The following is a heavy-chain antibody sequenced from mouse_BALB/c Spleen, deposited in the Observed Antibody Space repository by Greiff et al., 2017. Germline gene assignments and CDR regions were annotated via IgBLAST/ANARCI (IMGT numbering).Heavy chain of an antibody. J-gene: IGHJ3*01. D-gene: IGHD1-1*01. V-gene: IGHV5-17*02. CDR2: ISSGSSTI. CDR1: GFTFSSFG. Sequence: EVQLVESGGGLVQPGGSRKLSCAASGFTFSSFGMHWVRQAPEKGLEWVAYISSGSSTIYYADTVKGRFTISRDNPKNTLFLQMTSLRSEDTAMYYCARSITTVVARGFAYWGQGTLVTVSA. CDR3: ARSITTVVARGFAY.